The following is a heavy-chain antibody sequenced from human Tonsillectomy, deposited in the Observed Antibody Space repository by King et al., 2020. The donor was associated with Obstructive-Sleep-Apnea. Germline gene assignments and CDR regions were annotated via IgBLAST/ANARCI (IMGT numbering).Heavy chain of an antibody. D-gene: IGHD6-13*01. CDR3: ARQSGAAAGYFDY. Sequence: QLQESGPGLVKPSETLSLTCTVSGGSINNYYWTWLRQPPGKGLEWIGYVHYSGSTKHNPSLKSRVTISVDTSKNQFSLKLRSVTAADTAVYYCARQSGAAAGYFDYWGQGTLVTVSS. V-gene: IGHV4-59*01. CDR1: GGSINNYY. J-gene: IGHJ4*02. CDR2: VHYSGST.